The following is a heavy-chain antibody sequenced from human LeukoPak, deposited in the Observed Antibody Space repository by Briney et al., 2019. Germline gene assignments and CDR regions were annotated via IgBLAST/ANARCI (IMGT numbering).Heavy chain of an antibody. V-gene: IGHV4-34*01. D-gene: IGHD6-13*01. Sequence: SETLSLTCAVCGGSFSGYYWSWIRQPPGKGLEWIGEINHSGSTNYNPSLKSRVTISVDTSKNQFSLKLSSVTAADTAVYYCAVTIAAAGTNAFDIWGQGTMVTVSS. J-gene: IGHJ3*02. CDR2: INHSGST. CDR3: AVTIAAAGTNAFDI. CDR1: GGSFSGYY.